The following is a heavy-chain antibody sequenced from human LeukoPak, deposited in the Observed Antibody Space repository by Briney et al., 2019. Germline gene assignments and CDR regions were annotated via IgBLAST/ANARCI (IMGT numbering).Heavy chain of an antibody. V-gene: IGHV5-51*01. J-gene: IGHJ4*02. D-gene: IGHD1-26*01. CDR3: ARPRLHGGSYVDY. CDR2: IYLGDSDT. CDR1: GYSSTRYW. Sequence: PGEPLKISCKGFGYSSTRYWFGWVRQMLGKGLEWLGIIYLGDSDTRYNPSFQDQVTLSADKSISTAYLQWSSLKASDTAMYYCARPRLHGGSYVDYWGQGTLVTVS.